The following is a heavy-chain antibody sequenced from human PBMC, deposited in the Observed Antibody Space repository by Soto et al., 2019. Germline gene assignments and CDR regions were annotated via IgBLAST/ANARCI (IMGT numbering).Heavy chain of an antibody. J-gene: IGHJ3*02. V-gene: IGHV3-7*01. D-gene: IGHD4-17*01. CDR1: GFTLSNFW. CDR2: IKQGGIER. CDR3: LVTTSAVDI. Sequence: EVQLVESGGDLAQPGGSLRLSCAASGFTLSNFWVNWVRQAPGKGLEWVANIKQGGIERNYVDSVKGRFTISRDDTKNSLVLQMNNLRVEDAAIYYCLVTTSAVDIWGRGTTVTVSS.